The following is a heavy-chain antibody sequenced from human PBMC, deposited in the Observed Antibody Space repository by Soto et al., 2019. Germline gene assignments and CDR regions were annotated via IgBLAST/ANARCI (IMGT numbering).Heavy chain of an antibody. CDR2: ISARGRT. J-gene: IGHJ2*01. V-gene: IGHV4-4*07. Sequence: QVQLQESGPGLVKPSETLSLTCTVSGVSISNIYWSWIRQPTGKGLESLGRISARGRTNYNPSLQSRVAMSLDTSNSQFSLRLTSLSAADTAVYFCARGMGRYFDLWGRGTLVSVFS. CDR3: ARGMGRYFDL. D-gene: IGHD2-8*01. CDR1: GVSISNIY.